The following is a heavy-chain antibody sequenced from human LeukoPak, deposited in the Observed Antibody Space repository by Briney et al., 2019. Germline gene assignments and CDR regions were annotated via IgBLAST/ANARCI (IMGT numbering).Heavy chain of an antibody. Sequence: HTGGSLRLSCAASGFTFSSYAMSWVRQAPGKGLEWVSAISGSGGSTYYADSVKGRFTISRDNSKNTLYLQMNSLRAEDTAVYYCAREWGIVVVPAAYIPRSMDVWGKGTTVTVSS. J-gene: IGHJ6*04. CDR2: ISGSGGST. CDR3: AREWGIVVVPAAYIPRSMDV. CDR1: GFTFSSYA. V-gene: IGHV3-23*01. D-gene: IGHD2-2*01.